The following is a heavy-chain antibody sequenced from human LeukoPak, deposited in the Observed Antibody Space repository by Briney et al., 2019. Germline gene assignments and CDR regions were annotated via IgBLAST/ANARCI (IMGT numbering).Heavy chain of an antibody. CDR1: GGTFSSYA. J-gene: IGHJ4*02. V-gene: IGHV1-69*05. CDR3: AGGYYDSSGYYGDY. Sequence: ASVKVSCKASGGTFSSYAISWVRQAPGQGIEWMGGIIPIFGTANYAQKFQGRVTITTDESTSTAYMELSSLRSEDTAVYYCAGGYYDSSGYYGDYWGQGTLVTVSS. CDR2: IIPIFGTA. D-gene: IGHD3-22*01.